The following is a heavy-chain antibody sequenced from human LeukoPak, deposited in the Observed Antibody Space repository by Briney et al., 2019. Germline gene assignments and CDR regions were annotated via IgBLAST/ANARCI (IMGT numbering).Heavy chain of an antibody. CDR1: GYTLTELS. CDR3: ATDQGEAFGI. V-gene: IGHV1-24*01. Sequence: ASVKDSCKVSGYTLTELSVHWVRQAPGKGLEWMGGFDPEDGETIYAQKFQGRVTMTEDTSTDTAYMELSSLRSEDTAVYYCATDQGEAFGIWGQGTMVSVSS. CDR2: FDPEDGET. J-gene: IGHJ3*02.